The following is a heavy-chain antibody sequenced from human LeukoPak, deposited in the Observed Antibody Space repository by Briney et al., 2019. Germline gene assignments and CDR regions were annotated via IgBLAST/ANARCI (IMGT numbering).Heavy chain of an antibody. CDR1: GFTFSSYG. CDR2: ISGSGSST. D-gene: IGHD3-22*01. Sequence: GGSLRLSCAASGFTFSSYGMSWVRQAPGKGLEWVSTISGSGSSTYYADSVKGRFTISRDNSKNTLYLQMNSLRAEDTAVYYLAKDPSGYDAFDIWGQGTMVTVSS. V-gene: IGHV3-23*01. J-gene: IGHJ3*02. CDR3: AKDPSGYDAFDI.